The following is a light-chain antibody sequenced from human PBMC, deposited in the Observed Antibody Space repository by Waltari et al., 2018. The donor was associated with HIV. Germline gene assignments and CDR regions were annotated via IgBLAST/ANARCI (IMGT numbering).Light chain of an antibody. CDR3: QSYDTSLSARV. V-gene: IGLV1-40*01. J-gene: IGLJ3*02. Sequence: QSVLTQPPSVSGAPGQSVTISCTGSSSNIGAGYDVHWYQQCPRSAPKLLLYGNNNRPSGVPDRFSASKFGASVYLAITGLQPDDEADYYCQSYDTSLSARVFGGGTKLTVL. CDR1: SSNIGAGYD. CDR2: GNN.